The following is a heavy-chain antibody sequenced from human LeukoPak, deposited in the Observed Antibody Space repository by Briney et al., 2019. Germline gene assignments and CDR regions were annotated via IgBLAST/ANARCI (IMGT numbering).Heavy chain of an antibody. V-gene: IGHV3-30*18. CDR1: GLTFSTYG. Sequence: GGSLRLSCAASGLTFSTYGMHWVRQAPGRGLEWVAVISYDGSNKYYADSVKGRFTISRDNSKNTLYLQMNSLRAEDTAVYYCAKVFFSGSYYAASDYWGQGTLVTVSS. J-gene: IGHJ4*02. CDR3: AKVFFSGSYYAASDY. CDR2: ISYDGSNK. D-gene: IGHD1-26*01.